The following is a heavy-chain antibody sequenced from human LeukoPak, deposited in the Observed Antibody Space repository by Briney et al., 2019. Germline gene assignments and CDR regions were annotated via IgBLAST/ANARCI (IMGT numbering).Heavy chain of an antibody. Sequence: ASVKVSCKASGYTFTGYYMHWVRQAPGQGLEWMGWISAYNGNTNYAQKLQGRVTMTTDTSTSTAYMELRSLRSDDTAVYYCARHSGYDPYLDYWGQGTLVTVSS. J-gene: IGHJ4*02. V-gene: IGHV1-18*04. CDR1: GYTFTGYY. CDR2: ISAYNGNT. D-gene: IGHD5-12*01. CDR3: ARHSGYDPYLDY.